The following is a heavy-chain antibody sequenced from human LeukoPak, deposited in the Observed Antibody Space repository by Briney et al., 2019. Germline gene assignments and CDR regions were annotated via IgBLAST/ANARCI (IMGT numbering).Heavy chain of an antibody. CDR2: ISSSGSTI. J-gene: IGHJ6*03. CDR3: ATLYGSGSLYYYYYMDV. Sequence: GGSLRLSCAASGFTFSSYSMNWVRQAPGKGLEWVSCISSSGSTIYYADSVKGRFTISRDNAKNSLYLQMNSLRAEDTAVYYCATLYGSGSLYYYYYMDVWGKGTTVTISS. V-gene: IGHV3-48*04. D-gene: IGHD3-10*01. CDR1: GFTFSSYS.